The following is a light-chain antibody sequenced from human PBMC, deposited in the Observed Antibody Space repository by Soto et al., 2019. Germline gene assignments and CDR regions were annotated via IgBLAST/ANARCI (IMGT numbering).Light chain of an antibody. Sequence: TQFRSFVFQNIGDRVPITCRASQSSRSYLNWYQQKPGNAPKLLIYAAPSLQSGVPSRFSGVGSGTDFTLSSSSLQPEDIATYYVQESYSPSFAGGSKVEI. CDR1: QSSRSY. V-gene: IGKV1-39*01. J-gene: IGKJ4*02. CDR3: QESYSPS. CDR2: AAP.